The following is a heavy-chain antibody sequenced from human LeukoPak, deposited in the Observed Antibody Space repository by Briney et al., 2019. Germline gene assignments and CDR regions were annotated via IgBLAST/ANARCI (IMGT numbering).Heavy chain of an antibody. V-gene: IGHV4-59*01. CDR1: GGSITYYY. D-gene: IGHD1-26*01. J-gene: IGHJ3*02. CDR3: ARGGSHYDVFDI. CDR2: IYYSGST. Sequence: PSETLSLTCTVSGGSITYYYWSWIRQPPGKGLEWIGYIYYSGSTNYNPSLKSRVTISVDRSKNQYSLKLSSLTAADTAVYYCARGGSHYDVFDIWGQGTMVTVSS.